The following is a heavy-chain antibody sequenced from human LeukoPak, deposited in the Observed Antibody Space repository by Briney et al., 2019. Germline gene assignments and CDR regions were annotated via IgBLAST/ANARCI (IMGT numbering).Heavy chain of an antibody. J-gene: IGHJ4*02. V-gene: IGHV1-24*01. D-gene: IGHD2-2*01. CDR2: FDPEDGET. Sequence: ASVKVSCKASGYTFTSYYLHWVRQAPGKGLEWMGGFDPEDGETIYAQKFQGRVTMTEDTSTDTAYMELSSLRSEDTAVYYCARLDCSSTSCLDYWGQGTLVTVSS. CDR3: ARLDCSSTSCLDY. CDR1: GYTFTSYY.